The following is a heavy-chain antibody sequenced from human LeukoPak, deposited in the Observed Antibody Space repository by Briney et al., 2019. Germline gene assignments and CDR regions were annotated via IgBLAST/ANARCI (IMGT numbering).Heavy chain of an antibody. Sequence: SETLSLTCTVSGGSISRYYWTWIRQPPGKGLEWLGYIYYNGDTKYNPSLRSRVTLSLDTSKNQFSLRLSSVTAADTAVYYCARTVTTEDLFYFDYWGQGTLVTLSS. V-gene: IGHV4-59*08. J-gene: IGHJ4*02. D-gene: IGHD4-17*01. CDR2: IYYNGDT. CDR3: ARTVTTEDLFYFDY. CDR1: GGSISRYY.